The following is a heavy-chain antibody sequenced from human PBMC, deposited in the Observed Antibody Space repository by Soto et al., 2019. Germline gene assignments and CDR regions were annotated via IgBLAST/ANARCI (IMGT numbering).Heavy chain of an antibody. CDR2: INSDGSST. V-gene: IGHV3-74*01. J-gene: IGHJ6*02. Sequence: GGSLRLSCAASGFTFSSYWMHWVRQAPGKGLVWVSRINSDGSSTSYADSVKGRFTISRDNAKNTLYLQMNSLRAEDTAVYYCARDLGYCSSTSCRVYGMDVWGQGTTVTVSS. CDR3: ARDLGYCSSTSCRVYGMDV. CDR1: GFTFSSYW. D-gene: IGHD2-2*01.